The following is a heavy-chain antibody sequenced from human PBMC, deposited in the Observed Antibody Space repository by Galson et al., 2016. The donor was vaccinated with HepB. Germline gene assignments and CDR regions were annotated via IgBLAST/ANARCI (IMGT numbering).Heavy chain of an antibody. Sequence: SLRLSCAASGFTFSDHYMDWVRQAPGKGLEWVSYISSSSSTIYYADSVKGRFTISRDNSKNTLYLQMNSLRDEDTAVYYCAKGATATTGAKTKRVWYFDLWGRGTLVTVAS. CDR3: AKGATATTGAKTKRVWYFDL. J-gene: IGHJ2*01. D-gene: IGHD1-7*01. CDR1: GFTFSDHY. V-gene: IGHV3-48*02. CDR2: ISSSSSTI.